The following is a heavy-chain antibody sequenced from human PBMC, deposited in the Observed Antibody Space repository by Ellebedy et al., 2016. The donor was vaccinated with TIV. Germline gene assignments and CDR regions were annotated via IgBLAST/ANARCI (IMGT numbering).Heavy chain of an antibody. CDR1: GYTFTDYY. D-gene: IGHD5-12*01. CDR3: ARETAEGHSGYAHLDY. J-gene: IGHJ4*02. CDR2: INPNSGGT. V-gene: IGHV1-2*02. Sequence: AASVKVSCKASGYTFTDYYMHWVRQAPGQGLEWMGWINPNSGGTNYAQKFQGRVTMTRDTSIGTAYMELSRLTSDDTAVYYCARETAEGHSGYAHLDYWGQGTLVTVSS.